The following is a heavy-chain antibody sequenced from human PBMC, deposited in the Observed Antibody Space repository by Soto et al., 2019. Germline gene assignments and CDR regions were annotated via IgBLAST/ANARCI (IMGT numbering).Heavy chain of an antibody. V-gene: IGHV3-66*01. J-gene: IGHJ4*02. Sequence: EVQLVESGGGLVQPGGSLRLSCAASGFTVSTKYMSWVRQAPGKGLEWVSVIYSGGSTFYADSVRGRLTISKDNYKNTVNLQMNSLRAEDTAVYYCARDPWAADYWGQGTLVTVSS. CDR2: IYSGGST. CDR3: ARDPWAADY. D-gene: IGHD3-16*01. CDR1: GFTVSTKY.